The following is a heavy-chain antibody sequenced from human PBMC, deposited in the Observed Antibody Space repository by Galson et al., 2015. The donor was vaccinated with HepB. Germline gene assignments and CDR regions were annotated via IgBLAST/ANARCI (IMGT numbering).Heavy chain of an antibody. CDR1: GFTVSSNY. J-gene: IGHJ4*02. Sequence: SLRLSCAASGFTVSSNYMSWVRQAPGKGLEWVSIIYSGTSTYYADSVRGRFTISRHNFKNTLYLQMNSLRAEDTAVYYCARGSRYYYDSSGPGYFDYWGKGTLVTVSS. CDR3: ARGSRYYYDSSGPGYFDY. CDR2: IYSGTST. V-gene: IGHV3-53*04. D-gene: IGHD3-22*01.